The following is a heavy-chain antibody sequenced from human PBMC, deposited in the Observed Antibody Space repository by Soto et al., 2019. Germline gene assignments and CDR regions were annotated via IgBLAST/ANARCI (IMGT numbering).Heavy chain of an antibody. CDR3: ARVENYVWGSYHWFDP. CDR2: INPSGGST. CDR1: GYTLTGYY. V-gene: IGHV1-46*01. J-gene: IGHJ5*02. Sequence: ASVKFYCKASGYTLTGYYMHWVRQAPGQGIEWMGIINPSGGSTSYAQKFQGRVTMTRDTSTSTVHMELSSLRSEDTAVYYCARVENYVWGSYHWFDPWGQGTLVTVSS. D-gene: IGHD3-16*02.